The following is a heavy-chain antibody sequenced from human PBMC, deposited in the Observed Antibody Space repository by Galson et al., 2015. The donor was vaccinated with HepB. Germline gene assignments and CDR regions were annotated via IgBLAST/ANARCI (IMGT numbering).Heavy chain of an antibody. J-gene: IGHJ3*02. CDR3: ARVRGGDKDIVVVPAHHEAFDI. Sequence: SVKVSCKASGYTFTSYYMHWVRQAPGQGLEWMGIINPSGGSTSYAQKFQGRVTMTRDTSTSTVYMELSSLRSEDTAVYYCARVRGGDKDIVVVPAHHEAFDIWGQGTMVTVSS. CDR1: GYTFTSYY. V-gene: IGHV1-46*01. D-gene: IGHD2-2*01. CDR2: INPSGGST.